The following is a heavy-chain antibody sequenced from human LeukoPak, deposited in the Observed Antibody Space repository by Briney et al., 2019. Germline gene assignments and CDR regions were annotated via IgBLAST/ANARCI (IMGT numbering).Heavy chain of an antibody. J-gene: IGHJ4*02. V-gene: IGHV4-38-2*02. Sequence: SETLSLTCTVSGYSISGGYYWGWIRQPPGQGLEWIGSIFHSGTTYYNPSLRSRVTISVDTSKNQFSLKLFSVTAADTAMYYRAMMVRGIEPIDSWGQGTLVAVSS. CDR2: IFHSGTT. D-gene: IGHD3-10*01. CDR3: AMMVRGIEPIDS. CDR1: GYSISGGYY.